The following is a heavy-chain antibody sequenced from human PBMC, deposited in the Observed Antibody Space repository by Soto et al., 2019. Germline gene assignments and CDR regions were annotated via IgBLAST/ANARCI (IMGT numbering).Heavy chain of an antibody. J-gene: IGHJ5*02. CDR1: GYSISSGYY. CDR3: ARDSDDLDILTAANWFDP. Sequence: PSETLSLTCAVSGYSISSGYYGGWIRQPPGKGLEWIGSIYHSGSTYYNPSLKSRVTISVDTSKNQFPLKLSSVTAADAAVYYCARDSDDLDILTAANWFDPWGQGTLVTVSS. CDR2: IYHSGST. D-gene: IGHD3-9*01. V-gene: IGHV4-38-2*02.